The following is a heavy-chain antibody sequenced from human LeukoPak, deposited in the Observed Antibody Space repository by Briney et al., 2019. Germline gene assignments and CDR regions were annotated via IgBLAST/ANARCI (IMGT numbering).Heavy chain of an antibody. CDR1: GFTFSSDS. J-gene: IGHJ3*02. V-gene: IGHV3-48*01. CDR3: ASRKDIVLMVYAIDDDAFDI. D-gene: IGHD2-8*01. Sequence: GGSLRLSCAASGFTFSSDSMNWVRQAPGQGLERVSYISSSSSTIYYADSVNGRFTISRDNAKNSLYLQMNSLRAEDTAVYYCASRKDIVLMVYAIDDDAFDIWGQGTMVTVSS. CDR2: ISSSSSTI.